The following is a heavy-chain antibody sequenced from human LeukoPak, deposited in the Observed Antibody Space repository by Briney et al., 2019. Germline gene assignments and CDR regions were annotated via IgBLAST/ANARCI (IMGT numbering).Heavy chain of an antibody. CDR2: IGTTSGAI. CDR3: ATDRGWRTSGYYLYYFEY. Sequence: PGGSLRLSCAASGFTFNAFGMNWVRQAPGKGLEWSSYIGTTSGAIYYADSVKGRFTISRDNTMNSLYLQMSSLRAEDTAVYYCATDRGWRTSGYYLYYFEYWGQGTLVTYSS. D-gene: IGHD3-3*01. CDR1: GFTFNAFG. J-gene: IGHJ4*02. V-gene: IGHV3-48*04.